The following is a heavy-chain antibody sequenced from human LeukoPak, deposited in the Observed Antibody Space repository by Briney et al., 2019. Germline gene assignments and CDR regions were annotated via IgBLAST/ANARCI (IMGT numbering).Heavy chain of an antibody. D-gene: IGHD3-22*01. CDR1: GLTFSSYS. J-gene: IGHJ4*02. CDR3: ARADYDSSGTFDY. V-gene: IGHV3-21*01. CDR2: ISSSSTYI. Sequence: GGSLRLSCAPSGLTFSSYSMNWVRHAPGEGLEWVSSISSSSTYIYYADSVQGRFTISRDNAKNSLYLQMNSLRADDTAVYYCARADYDSSGTFDYWGQGTLVTVSS.